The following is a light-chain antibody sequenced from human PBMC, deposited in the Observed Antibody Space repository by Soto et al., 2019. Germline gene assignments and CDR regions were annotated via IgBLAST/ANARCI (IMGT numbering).Light chain of an antibody. Sequence: QSVLTQPPSASGTPGQRVTISCSGSSSNIGSNTVNWYQQLPGTAPKLLIYGNSNRPSGVPDRFSGSKSGTSASLAITGLQAEDEADYYYQSYDSSLSGYVVFGGGTKLTVL. CDR1: SSNIGSNT. CDR3: QSYDSSLSGYVV. V-gene: IGLV1-40*01. CDR2: GNS. J-gene: IGLJ2*01.